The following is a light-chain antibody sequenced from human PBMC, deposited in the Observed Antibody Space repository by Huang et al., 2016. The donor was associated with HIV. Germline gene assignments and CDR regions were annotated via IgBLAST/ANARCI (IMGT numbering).Light chain of an antibody. V-gene: IGKV3-11*01. CDR3: QQRSNWPLT. Sequence: EIVLTQSPATLSLSPGERATLSCRASQSVSSSLAWYQQKPGKAPRLRIYDASNRATGIPARFSGSGSGTDFTLTISSLEPEDFAVYYCQQRSNWPLTFGGGTKVDIK. J-gene: IGKJ4*01. CDR1: QSVSSS. CDR2: DAS.